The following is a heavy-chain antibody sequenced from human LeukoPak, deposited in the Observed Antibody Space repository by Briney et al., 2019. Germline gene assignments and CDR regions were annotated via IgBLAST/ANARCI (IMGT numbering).Heavy chain of an antibody. V-gene: IGHV4-59*08. Sequence: SETLSLTCTVSGGSISSYYWSWIRQPPGKGLEWIGYIYYSGSTNYNPSLKSRVTISVDTSKNQFSLKLSSVTAADTAVYYCARHQGIAVAGVLDDWGQGTLVTVSS. D-gene: IGHD6-19*01. CDR3: ARHQGIAVAGVLDD. J-gene: IGHJ4*02. CDR1: GGSISSYY. CDR2: IYYSGST.